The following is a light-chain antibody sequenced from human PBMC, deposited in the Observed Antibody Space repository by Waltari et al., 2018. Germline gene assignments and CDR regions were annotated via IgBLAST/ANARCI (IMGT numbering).Light chain of an antibody. V-gene: IGLV2-8*01. CDR3: GSYAGSTGWV. CDR2: EVN. J-gene: IGLJ3*02. Sequence: QSALTQPPSASGSPGQSVTISCTGNSRDTGGYNPVSWYQQSPGKAPKLMIYEVNKRPAGVPDRFSGSKSGNTASLIVPGLQADDEADYHCGSYAGSTGWVFGGGTKLTVL. CDR1: SRDTGGYNP.